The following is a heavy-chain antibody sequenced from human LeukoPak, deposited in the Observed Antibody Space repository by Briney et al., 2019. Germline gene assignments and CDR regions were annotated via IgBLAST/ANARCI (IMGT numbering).Heavy chain of an antibody. V-gene: IGHV3-23*01. CDR1: GFTFSSYA. CDR2: ISGSGGST. CDR3: AKDQDYYDSSPNDH. D-gene: IGHD3-22*01. J-gene: IGHJ4*02. Sequence: GGSLRLSCAASGFTFSSYAMSWVRQAPGKGLEWVSAISGSGGSTYYADSVKGRFTISRDNSKNTLYLQMNSLRAEDTAVYYCAKDQDYYDSSPNDHWGQGTLVTVSS.